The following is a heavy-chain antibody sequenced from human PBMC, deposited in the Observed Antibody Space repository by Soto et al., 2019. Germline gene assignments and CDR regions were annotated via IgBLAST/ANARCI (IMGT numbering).Heavy chain of an antibody. Sequence: QVQLQESGPGLVKPSQTLSLTCTVSGGSISSGDYYWSWIRQPPGKGLEWIGYIYYSGSTYYNPSLKSRVSISVDTSMYQFSLKRSYVAAADTAVYYCARVQYCSNGICYFSRGFDYWGQGTLVTVSS. D-gene: IGHD2-8*01. CDR3: ARVQYCSNGICYFSRGFDY. J-gene: IGHJ4*02. V-gene: IGHV4-30-4*01. CDR1: GGSISSGDYY. CDR2: IYYSGST.